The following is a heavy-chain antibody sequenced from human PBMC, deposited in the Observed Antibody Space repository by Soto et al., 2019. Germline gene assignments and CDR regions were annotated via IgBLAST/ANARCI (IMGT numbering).Heavy chain of an antibody. CDR1: GFSITTYGVG. Sequence: QITLKESGPTLVKPTQTLTLTCSLSGFSITTYGVGVGWVRQPPGKALEWLAFTYWDDDNRYNPSLKSRLSTMKDISRNQVVLTMTNMDPADTATYYCAHRLTLTSTWNYGAFDFWGQGALVTVPS. V-gene: IGHV2-5*02. CDR3: AHRLTLTSTWNYGAFDF. D-gene: IGHD1-7*01. J-gene: IGHJ3*01. CDR2: TYWDDDN.